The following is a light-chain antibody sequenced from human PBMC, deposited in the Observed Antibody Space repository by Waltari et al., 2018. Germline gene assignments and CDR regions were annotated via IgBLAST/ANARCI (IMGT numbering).Light chain of an antibody. J-gene: IGLJ2*01. CDR3: SSYTSSSTLV. CDR1: RSDVGGYNY. Sequence: QSALTQPASVSGSPGQSITISCTGTRSDVGGYNYVSWYQQHPGKAPKLMIYDVSNPPSGVSNRFSGSKAVNTASLTISGLQAEDEADYYCSSYTSSSTLVFGGGTKLTVL. V-gene: IGLV2-14*03. CDR2: DVS.